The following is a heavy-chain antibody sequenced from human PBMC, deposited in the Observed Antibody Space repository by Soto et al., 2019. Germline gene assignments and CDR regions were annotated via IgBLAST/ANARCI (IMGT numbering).Heavy chain of an antibody. CDR3: ARSSSTSYY. V-gene: IGHV5-10-1*01. Sequence: GESLKITWDGSGYRFASYWICWVRQMPGKGLEWMGRIDPSDSYTNYSPSFQGHVTISADKSISTAYLQWSSLKASDTAMYYCARSSSTSYYWRQGTLVTVSS. CDR1: GYRFASYW. J-gene: IGHJ4*02. D-gene: IGHD2-2*01. CDR2: IDPSDSYT.